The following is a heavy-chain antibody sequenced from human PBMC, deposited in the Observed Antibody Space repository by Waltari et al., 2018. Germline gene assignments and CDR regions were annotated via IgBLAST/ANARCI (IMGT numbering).Heavy chain of an antibody. V-gene: IGHV4-30-4*08. CDR3: ASSPYCSGGSCYSVPVFDY. Sequence: QVQLQESGPGLVKPSQTLSLTCTVSGGSIRSGDYYWSWIRQPPGKGLEWIGYIYYSGSTYYNPSLKSRVTISVDTSKNQFSLKLSSVTAADTAVYYCASSPYCSGGSCYSVPVFDYWGQGTLVTVSS. J-gene: IGHJ4*02. CDR1: GGSIRSGDYY. D-gene: IGHD2-15*01. CDR2: IYYSGST.